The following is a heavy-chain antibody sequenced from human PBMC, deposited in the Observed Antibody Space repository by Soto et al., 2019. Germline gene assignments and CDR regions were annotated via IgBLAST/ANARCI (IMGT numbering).Heavy chain of an antibody. V-gene: IGHV3-30*14. J-gene: IGHJ6*02. D-gene: IGHD5-12*01. Sequence: GALRLSCAASGFTFNNFAMHWVRQAPGKGLEWVAFISYDGTYKYYADSVRGRFTVYRVNSKSTLFLQMNSLKFEDTAVYVCANEVDVAFSSLQYGMDVWGQGTTVTVSS. CDR3: ANEVDVAFSSLQYGMDV. CDR2: ISYDGTYK. CDR1: GFTFNNFA.